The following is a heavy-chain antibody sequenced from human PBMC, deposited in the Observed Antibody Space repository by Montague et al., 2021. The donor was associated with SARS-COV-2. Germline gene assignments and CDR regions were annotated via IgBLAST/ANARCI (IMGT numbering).Heavy chain of an antibody. CDR3: ARDNYDYVWGSYRYIY. D-gene: IGHD3-16*02. CDR1: GFTFSSHA. CDR2: ISYDGSNK. Sequence: SLRLSYAASGFTFSSHAMHWVRQAPGKGLEWVAVISYDGSNKYYADSVKGRFTISRDNSKNTLYLQMNSLRAEDTAVYYCARDNYDYVWGSYRYIYWGQGTLVTVSS. V-gene: IGHV3-30*04. J-gene: IGHJ4*02.